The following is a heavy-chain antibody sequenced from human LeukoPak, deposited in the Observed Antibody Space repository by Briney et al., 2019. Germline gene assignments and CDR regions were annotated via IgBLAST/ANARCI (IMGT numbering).Heavy chain of an antibody. J-gene: IGHJ6*02. V-gene: IGHV3-23*01. CDR1: GFTFRNYA. D-gene: IGHD3-10*01. CDR2: ICGSGGST. CDR3: AKDKGMVRGVVDGMDV. Sequence: GSLRLSCAGSGFTFRNYAMGLVRQAPGEGPEWVSAICGSGGSTYYADSVKGRFTISRDNSKNTLYLQMNSLRAEDTAVYYCAKDKGMVRGVVDGMDVWGQGTTVTVSS.